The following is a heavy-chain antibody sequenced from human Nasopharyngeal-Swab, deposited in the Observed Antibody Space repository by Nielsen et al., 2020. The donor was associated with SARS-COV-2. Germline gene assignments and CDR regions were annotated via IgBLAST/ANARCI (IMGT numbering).Heavy chain of an antibody. V-gene: IGHV1-3*01. CDR1: GYTFTSYA. CDR2: INAGNGNT. D-gene: IGHD2-2*01. Sequence: ASVKVSCKASGYTFTSYAMHWVRQAPGQRLEWMGWINAGNGNTKYSQKFQGRVTITRDTSASTAYMELSSLRSDDTAVYYCARDSTGGGYCSSTSCYGLFGNFYYYGMDVWGQGTTVTVSS. J-gene: IGHJ6*02. CDR3: ARDSTGGGYCSSTSCYGLFGNFYYYGMDV.